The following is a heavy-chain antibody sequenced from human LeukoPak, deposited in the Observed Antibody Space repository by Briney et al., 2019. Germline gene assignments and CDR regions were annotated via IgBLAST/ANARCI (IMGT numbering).Heavy chain of an antibody. CDR2: IYTSGTT. CDR1: GGSISSGRYY. J-gene: IGHJ4*02. D-gene: IGHD3-9*01. V-gene: IGHV4-61*02. CDR3: ARSVYYDVLTGYSYYFNY. Sequence: SETLSLTCTVSGGSISSGRYYWTWIRQPAGKALEWIGRIYTSGTTNYNPSLESRVTISVDTSNNQFSLKLSSVTAADTAVYYCARSVYYDVLTGYSYYFNYWGQGTLVTVSS.